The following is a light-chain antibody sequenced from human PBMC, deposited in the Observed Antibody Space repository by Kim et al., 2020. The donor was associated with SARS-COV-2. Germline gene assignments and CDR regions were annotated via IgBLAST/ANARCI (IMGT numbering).Light chain of an antibody. J-gene: IGLJ2*01. CDR1: GSDVVARNL. Sequence: SLPISSTATGSDVVARNLVSLCQKQPGKAPILMISDVSDRRSGVSNRFSGSKSGNTASLTISGLQADDEADYYCSSYTTTSTLVFGGGTQLTVL. V-gene: IGLV2-14*03. CDR2: DVS. CDR3: SSYTTTSTLV.